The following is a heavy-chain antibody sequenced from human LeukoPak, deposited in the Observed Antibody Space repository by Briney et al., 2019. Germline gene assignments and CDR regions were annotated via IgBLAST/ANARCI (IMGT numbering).Heavy chain of an antibody. V-gene: IGHV4-61*02. CDR3: VREDIVVVPAAYSWYNWFDP. CDR2: IYTSGST. CDR1: GGSISSGSYY. D-gene: IGHD2-2*01. Sequence: SETLSLTCTVSGGSISSGSYYWSWIRQPAGKGLEWIGRIYTSGSTNYNPSLKSRVTISVDTSKNQFSLKLSSVTAADTAVYYCVREDIVVVPAAYSWYNWFDPWGQGTLVTVSS. J-gene: IGHJ5*02.